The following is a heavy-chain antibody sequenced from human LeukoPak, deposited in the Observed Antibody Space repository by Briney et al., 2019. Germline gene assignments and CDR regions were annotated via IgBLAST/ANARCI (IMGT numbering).Heavy chain of an antibody. CDR1: GYSISSRSYY. Sequence: SETLSLTCAVSGYSISSRSYYWSWIRQPAGKGLEWIGRIYTSGSTTYNPSLKSRVTISVDTSKNQFSLILSSVTATDTALYYCARGVTAAGHFDYWGQGTLVTVSS. D-gene: IGHD6-13*01. V-gene: IGHV4-61*02. CDR3: ARGVTAAGHFDY. J-gene: IGHJ4*02. CDR2: IYTSGST.